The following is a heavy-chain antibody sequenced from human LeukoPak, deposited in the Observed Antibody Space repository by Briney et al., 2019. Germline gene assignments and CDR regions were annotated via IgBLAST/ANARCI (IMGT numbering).Heavy chain of an antibody. D-gene: IGHD3-9*01. CDR3: ARESEDRYYDILTERTDLLGY. CDR2: IYHSGST. CDR1: GGSISSGGYS. J-gene: IGHJ4*02. Sequence: SQTLSLTCAVSGGSISSGGYSWSWIRQPPGKGLEWIGYIYHSGSTYYNPSLKSRVTISVDRSKNQFSLKLSSVTAADTAVYYCARESEDRYYDILTERTDLLGYWGQGTLVTVSS. V-gene: IGHV4-30-2*01.